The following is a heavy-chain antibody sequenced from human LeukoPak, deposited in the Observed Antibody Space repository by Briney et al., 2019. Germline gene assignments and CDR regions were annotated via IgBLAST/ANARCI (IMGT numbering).Heavy chain of an antibody. D-gene: IGHD2-2*01. Sequence: GESLKISCKGSGYSFTSYWIGWVRQMPGKGLEWMGIIYPGDSDTRYSPSFQGQVTISADKSISTAYLQWSSLKASDTAMYYCADCSSTSCYSYYYYMDVWGKGTTVTVSS. CDR3: ADCSSTSCYSYYYYMDV. CDR1: GYSFTSYW. CDR2: IYPGDSDT. J-gene: IGHJ6*03. V-gene: IGHV5-51*01.